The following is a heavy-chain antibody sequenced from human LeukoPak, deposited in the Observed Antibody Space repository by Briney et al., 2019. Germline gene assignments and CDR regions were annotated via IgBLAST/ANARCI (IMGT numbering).Heavy chain of an antibody. CDR2: ISSSSSYI. CDR3: ARGGHRSTWTKDY. D-gene: IGHD1/OR15-1a*01. Sequence: GGSLRLSCAASGFTFSSYSMNWVRQAPGKGLEWVSSISSSSSYIYYADAVKGRFTISRDNAKNSLYLQMNSLRAEDTAVSYCARGGHRSTWTKDYWGQGTLVTVSS. J-gene: IGHJ4*02. V-gene: IGHV3-21*01. CDR1: GFTFSSYS.